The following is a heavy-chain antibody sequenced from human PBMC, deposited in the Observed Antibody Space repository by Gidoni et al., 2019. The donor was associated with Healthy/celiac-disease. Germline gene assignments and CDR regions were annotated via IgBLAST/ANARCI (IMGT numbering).Heavy chain of an antibody. J-gene: IGHJ6*03. V-gene: IGHV4-39*01. Sequence: QLQLQESGPGLVKPSETLSLTCTVSGGSISSSSYYWGWIRQPPGKGLEWIGSIYYSGSTYYNPSLKSRVTISVDTSKNQFSLKLSSVTAADTAVYYCASELYSSHRYMDVWGKGTTVTVSS. CDR2: IYYSGST. CDR1: GGSISSSSYY. D-gene: IGHD1-26*01. CDR3: ASELYSSHRYMDV.